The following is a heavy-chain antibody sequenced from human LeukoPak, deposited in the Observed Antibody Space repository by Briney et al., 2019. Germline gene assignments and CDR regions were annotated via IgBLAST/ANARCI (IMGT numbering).Heavy chain of an antibody. CDR3: ARPNLNPDAFDI. CDR2: IYYSGST. CDR1: GGSISSGGYY. V-gene: IGHV4-31*03. Sequence: SETLSLTCTVSGGSISSGGYYWSWIRQHPGKGLQWIGYIYYSGSTYYNPSLKSRVTISVDTSKNQFSLKLSSVTAADTAVYYCARPNLNPDAFDIWGQGTMVTVSS. J-gene: IGHJ3*02.